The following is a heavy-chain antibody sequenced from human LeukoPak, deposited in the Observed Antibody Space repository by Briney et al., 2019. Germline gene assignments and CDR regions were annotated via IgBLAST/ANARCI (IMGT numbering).Heavy chain of an antibody. Sequence: GGTLRLSCAASGVTFSAYSMIWVRQAPGKGLEWVSYRSTTGNTIHYTDSVKGRFTVSRDNAKNSLFLQMNSLRDEDTAVYSCARRGGGGRSDALDIWGQGTMVTVSS. V-gene: IGHV3-48*02. J-gene: IGHJ3*02. D-gene: IGHD2-21*01. CDR2: RSTTGNTI. CDR3: ARRGGGGRSDALDI. CDR1: GVTFSAYS.